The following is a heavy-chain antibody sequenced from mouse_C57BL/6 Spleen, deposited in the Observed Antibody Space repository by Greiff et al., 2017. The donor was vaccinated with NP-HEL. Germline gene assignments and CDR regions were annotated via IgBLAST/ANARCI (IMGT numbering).Heavy chain of an antibody. Sequence: VQLQQSGPELVKPGASVKIPCKASGYTFTDYNMDWVKQSHGKSLEWIGDINPNNGGTIYNQKFKGKATLTVDKSSSTAYMELRSLTSEDTAVYYCARSLYDYDEAWFAYWGQGTLVTVSA. CDR3: ARSLYDYDEAWFAY. D-gene: IGHD2-4*01. J-gene: IGHJ3*01. CDR1: GYTFTDYN. CDR2: INPNNGGT. V-gene: IGHV1-18*01.